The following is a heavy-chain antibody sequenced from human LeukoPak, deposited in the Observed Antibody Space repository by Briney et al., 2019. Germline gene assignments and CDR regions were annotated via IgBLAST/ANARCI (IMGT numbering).Heavy chain of an antibody. CDR1: GYIFTSYW. J-gene: IGHJ4*02. CDR3: ARLPAYYGTPDY. V-gene: IGHV5-51*01. Sequence: GESLKTSCKGSGYIFTSYWIGGVRQMPGKGLEGMGIIYPGDSDTRYSPSFQGQVTISADKSISTAYLQWSSLKASDTAIYYCARLPAYYGTPDYWGQGTLVTVSS. CDR2: IYPGDSDT. D-gene: IGHD4-17*01.